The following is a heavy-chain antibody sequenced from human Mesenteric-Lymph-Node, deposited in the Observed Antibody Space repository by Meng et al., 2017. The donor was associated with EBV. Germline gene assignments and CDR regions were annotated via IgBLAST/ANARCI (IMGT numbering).Heavy chain of an antibody. J-gene: IGHJ4*02. CDR1: GYTFTGYD. Sequence: QCQLVQSGAEFKKPGASVKVSCKASGYTFTGYDMHWLRQAPGQRPEWMGWFNPGSDNTKYSQKFQGRVTISRDTSASTGYMELSSLRFEDTAVYYCASAAAYYDSSTTLDYWGQGTLVTVPS. D-gene: IGHD3-22*01. CDR2: FNPGSDNT. CDR3: ASAAAYYDSSTTLDY. V-gene: IGHV1-3*01.